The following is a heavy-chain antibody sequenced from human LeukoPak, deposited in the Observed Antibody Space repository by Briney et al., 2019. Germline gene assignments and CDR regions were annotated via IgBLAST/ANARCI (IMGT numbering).Heavy chain of an antibody. CDR1: GFTFSIYW. CDR2: LNGDENTI. Sequence: PGGSLRLSCAASGFTFSIYWMHWVRQAPGKGLVWVSHLNGDENTITYADSVKGRFTISRDNAKNTLYLQMNSLRAEDTAVYYCARDPSGYPKGGFYIWGQGAKVPVSS. J-gene: IGHJ3*02. V-gene: IGHV3-74*01. D-gene: IGHD3-16*02. CDR3: ARDPSGYPKGGFYI.